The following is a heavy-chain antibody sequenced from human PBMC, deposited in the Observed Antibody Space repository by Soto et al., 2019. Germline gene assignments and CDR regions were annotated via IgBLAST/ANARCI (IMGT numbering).Heavy chain of an antibody. Sequence: QITLNESGPTVVNPAETLTLTCTFSGFSLTTSGVGVGWIRQSPGKAPEWLALIYWDDDKRYSASLKSRLTITKYASNNQVVLTMASVDPADKATYYCAHRILRTVFGLVTTTAIYFDFWGQGTPVVVSS. CDR1: GFSLTTSGVG. CDR2: IYWDDDK. J-gene: IGHJ4*02. D-gene: IGHD3-3*01. CDR3: AHRILRTVFGLVTTTAIYFDF. V-gene: IGHV2-5*02.